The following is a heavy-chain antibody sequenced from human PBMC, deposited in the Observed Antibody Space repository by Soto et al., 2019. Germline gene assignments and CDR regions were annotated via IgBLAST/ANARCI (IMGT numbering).Heavy chain of an antibody. CDR1: GFTVCHGG. Sequence: GGALELSCAASGFTVCHGGLGLVPHAPGKGLEWVSGISSSGGITYYADSVQGRFTISRDNSKNTLYLQMNSLRSEDTAIYYCAKGWLVRGGQFDYWGQGTLVSVSS. CDR3: AKGWLVRGGQFDY. J-gene: IGHJ4*02. CDR2: ISSSGGIT. V-gene: IGHV3-23*01. D-gene: IGHD6-19*01.